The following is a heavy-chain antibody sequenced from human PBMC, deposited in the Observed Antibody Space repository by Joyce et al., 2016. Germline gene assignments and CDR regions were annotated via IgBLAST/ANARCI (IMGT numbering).Heavy chain of an antibody. D-gene: IGHD6-19*01. V-gene: IGHV3-48*01. Sequence: EVQLVESGGGLVQPGGSLRLSCAASGFPFSSYSMNWVRQAPGKGLEWLSYINNSRRTIYYVGSVKGRFTISRDKARDSLYLQMNSLRVEDTAVYYCARDREWLEWEPRRDYFYYYAMDVWGQGTTVTVSS. CDR3: ARDREWLEWEPRRDYFYYYAMDV. J-gene: IGHJ6*02. CDR2: INNSRRTI. CDR1: GFPFSSYS.